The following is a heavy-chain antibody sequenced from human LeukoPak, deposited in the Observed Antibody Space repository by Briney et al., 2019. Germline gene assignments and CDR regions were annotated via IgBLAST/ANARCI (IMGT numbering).Heavy chain of an antibody. D-gene: IGHD6-19*01. CDR1: GFTFGDYA. J-gene: IGHJ4*02. Sequence: GGSLRLSCTASGFTFGDYAMSWFRQAPGKGLEWVGFIRSKAYGGTTEYAASVKGRFTISRDDSKSIAYLQMNSLKTEDTAVYYCTRDESSGWLYYFDYWGQGTLVTVSS. V-gene: IGHV3-49*03. CDR2: IRSKAYGGTT. CDR3: TRDESSGWLYYFDY.